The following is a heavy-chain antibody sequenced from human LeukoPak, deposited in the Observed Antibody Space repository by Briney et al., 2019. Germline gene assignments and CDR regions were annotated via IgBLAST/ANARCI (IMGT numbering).Heavy chain of an antibody. CDR2: INHSGST. CDR1: GGSFSGYY. J-gene: IGHJ4*02. Sequence: SETLSLTCAVYGGSFSGYYWSWIRQPPGKGLEWIGEINHSGSTNYNPSLKSRVTLSVDTSKNQFSLKLSSVTAADTAVYYCARGLGYYYDSSGYFYQYWGQGTLVTVSS. CDR3: ARGLGYYYDSSGYFYQY. D-gene: IGHD3-22*01. V-gene: IGHV4-34*01.